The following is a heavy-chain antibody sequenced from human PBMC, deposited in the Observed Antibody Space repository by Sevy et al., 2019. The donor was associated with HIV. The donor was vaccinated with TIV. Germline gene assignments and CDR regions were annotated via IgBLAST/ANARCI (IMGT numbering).Heavy chain of an antibody. CDR1: GFTFSSYS. V-gene: IGHV3-21*01. CDR2: ISSSSSYI. D-gene: IGHD5-12*01. CDR3: ASTSGYDSDWFDP. J-gene: IGHJ5*02. Sequence: GGSLRLSCAASGFTFSSYSMNWVRQAPGKGLEWVSSISSSSSYIYYADSVKGRFTISRDNAKNSLYLQMNSLRAEYTAVYYCASTSGYDSDWFDPWGQRTLVTVSS.